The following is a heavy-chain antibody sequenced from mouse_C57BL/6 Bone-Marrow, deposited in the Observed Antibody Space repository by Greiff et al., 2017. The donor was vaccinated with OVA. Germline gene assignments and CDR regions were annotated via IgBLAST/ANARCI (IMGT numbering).Heavy chain of an antibody. CDR2: IYPGDGDT. V-gene: IGHV1-80*01. Sequence: LQQSGASVKISCKASGYAFSSYWMNWVKQRPGKGLEWIGQIYPGDGDTNYNGKFKGKATLTADKSSSTAYMQLSSLTSEDSAVYFCARVPQLRPSMDYWGQGTSVTVSS. CDR3: ARVPQLRPSMDY. CDR1: GYAFSSYW. J-gene: IGHJ4*01. D-gene: IGHD3-2*02.